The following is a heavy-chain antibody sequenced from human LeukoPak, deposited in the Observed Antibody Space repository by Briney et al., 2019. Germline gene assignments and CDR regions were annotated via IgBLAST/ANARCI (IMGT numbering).Heavy chain of an antibody. V-gene: IGHV3-11*04. CDR1: GLTSSDYY. CDR3: AVQITMIVVVPYFDY. Sequence: GGSLRLSCAASGLTSSDYYMTWIRQAPGKGLEWVSSISGTGTTIYSADSVRGRFTVSRDNARNSLYLHMNSLRAEDTAVYYCAVQITMIVVVPYFDYWGQGTLVPVSS. CDR2: ISGTGTTI. D-gene: IGHD3-22*01. J-gene: IGHJ4*02.